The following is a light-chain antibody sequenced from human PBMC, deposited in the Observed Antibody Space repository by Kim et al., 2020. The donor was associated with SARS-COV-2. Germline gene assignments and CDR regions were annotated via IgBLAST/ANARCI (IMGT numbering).Light chain of an antibody. CDR1: GSNIGNNY. CDR2: DNN. J-gene: IGLJ2*01. Sequence: QAVLTQPPSVSAAPGQKVTISCSGSGSNIGNNYVSWYQQLPGTAPKLLIYDNNERPSGIPDRFSGSKSGTSATLGITGLQTGDEADYYCGAWDSSLDALLFGGGTQLTVL. V-gene: IGLV1-51*01. CDR3: GAWDSSLDALL.